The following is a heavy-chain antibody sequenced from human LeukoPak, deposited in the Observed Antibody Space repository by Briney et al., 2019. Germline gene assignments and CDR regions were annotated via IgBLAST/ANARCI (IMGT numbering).Heavy chain of an antibody. CDR3: ARDVPAIYYGMDV. J-gene: IGHJ6*02. D-gene: IGHD1-14*01. V-gene: IGHV3-53*01. CDR1: GFTVSSNY. Sequence: GGSLRLSCAASGFTVSSNYMSWVRQAPGKGLEWVSVIYSGGSTYYADSVKGRFTISKDNAKNSLYLQMNSLRAEDTAVYYCARDVPAIYYGMDVWGQGTTVTVSS. CDR2: IYSGGST.